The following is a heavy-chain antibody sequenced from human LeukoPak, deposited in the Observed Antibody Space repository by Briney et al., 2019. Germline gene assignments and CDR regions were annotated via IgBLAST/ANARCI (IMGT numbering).Heavy chain of an antibody. CDR2: VYYSGST. CDR1: GGSISTFY. V-gene: IGHV4-59*08. J-gene: IGHJ4*02. CDR3: ARRVATTGRYYFDY. Sequence: SETLSLTCTVSGGSISTFYWTWVRQPPGKGLEWLGCVYYSGSTKYNPSLESRVTISVDASKNQFSLKLSSVTAADTAVYYCARRVATTGRYYFDYWGPGALVTVS. D-gene: IGHD1-1*01.